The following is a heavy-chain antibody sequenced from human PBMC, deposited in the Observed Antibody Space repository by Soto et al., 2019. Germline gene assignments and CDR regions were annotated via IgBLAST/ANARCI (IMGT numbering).Heavy chain of an antibody. CDR1: GFSLSTSGVG. D-gene: IGHD6-19*01. Sequence: QLTLKESGPTLVKPTQTLTLTCTFSGFSLSTSGVGVGWIRQPLGKALEWLALIYWDDDKRYSPSLKSRLTITKDTSKNQVVLTMTNMDPVDTATYYCAHSRAVAGPVLSYYFDYWGQGTLVTVSS. J-gene: IGHJ4*02. V-gene: IGHV2-5*02. CDR3: AHSRAVAGPVLSYYFDY. CDR2: IYWDDDK.